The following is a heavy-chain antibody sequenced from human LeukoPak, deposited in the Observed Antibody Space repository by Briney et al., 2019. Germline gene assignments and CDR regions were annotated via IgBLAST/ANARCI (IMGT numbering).Heavy chain of an antibody. CDR3: ARRLYSSGYYYGMDV. J-gene: IGHJ6*02. CDR1: GFTFSSYS. CDR2: ISSSSSYI. V-gene: IGHV3-21*01. D-gene: IGHD5-18*01. Sequence: PGGPLRLSCAASGFTFSSYSMNWVRQAPGKGLEWVSSISSSSSYIYYADSVKGRFTISRDNAKNSLYLQMNSLRAEDTAVYYCARRLYSSGYYYGMDVWGQGTTVTVSS.